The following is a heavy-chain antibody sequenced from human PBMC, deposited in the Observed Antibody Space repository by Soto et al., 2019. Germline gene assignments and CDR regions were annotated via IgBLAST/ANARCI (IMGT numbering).Heavy chain of an antibody. CDR2: ISSSGSTI. V-gene: IGHV3-11*01. Sequence: PGGSLRLSCAASGFTFSDYYMSWIRQAPGKGLEWVSYISSSGSTIYYADSVKGRFTISRDNAKNSLYLQMNSLRAEDTAVYYCARDGHKRQQLDGTSYYYYGMDVWGQGTTVTVSS. CDR1: GFTFSDYY. J-gene: IGHJ6*02. CDR3: ARDGHKRQQLDGTSYYYYGMDV. D-gene: IGHD6-13*01.